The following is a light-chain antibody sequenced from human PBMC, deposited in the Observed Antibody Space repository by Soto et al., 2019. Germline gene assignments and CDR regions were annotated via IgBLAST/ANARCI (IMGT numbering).Light chain of an antibody. Sequence: QSALTQPPSASGSPGQSVTISCTGTSSDVGGYNFVSWYQQHPGKAPKLMIYEVSKRPSGVPDRFSGSKSGDTASLTVSGLQAEDEADYYCSSYAGGNNLVFGGGTKLNVL. CDR3: SSYAGGNNLV. CDR2: EVS. V-gene: IGLV2-8*01. J-gene: IGLJ2*01. CDR1: SSDVGGYNF.